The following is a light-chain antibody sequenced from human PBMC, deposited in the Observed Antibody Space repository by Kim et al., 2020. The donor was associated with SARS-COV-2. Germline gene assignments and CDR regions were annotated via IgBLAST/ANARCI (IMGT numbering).Light chain of an antibody. J-gene: IGKJ4*01. CDR3: QQYGTSPRT. CDR1: QSVSSTY. V-gene: IGKV3-20*01. Sequence: EIVLTQSPGTLSLSPGEGATLSCRASQSVSSTYLAWYQQKSGQAPRLLIYGTSTRATCIPDRFSGSGSGTDFTLTISRLEPEDFAVYYCQQYGTSPRTFGGGTKVDIK. CDR2: GTS.